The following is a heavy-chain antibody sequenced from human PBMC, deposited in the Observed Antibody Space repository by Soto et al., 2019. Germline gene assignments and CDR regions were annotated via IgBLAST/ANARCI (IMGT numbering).Heavy chain of an antibody. CDR2: IYPGDSDT. CDR3: ARRPPEGGTMDV. D-gene: IGHD3-16*01. Sequence: GESLKISCKGSGYSFSTYWIAWVRQMPGKGLEWMGIIYPGDSDTRYSLSLQGQVAISADKSISTAYLQWSSLKASDTAIYYCARRPPEGGTMDVWGQGTTVTVSS. CDR1: GYSFSTYW. V-gene: IGHV5-51*01. J-gene: IGHJ6*02.